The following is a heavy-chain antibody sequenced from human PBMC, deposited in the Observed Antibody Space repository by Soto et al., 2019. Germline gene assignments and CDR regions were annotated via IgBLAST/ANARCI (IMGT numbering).Heavy chain of an antibody. D-gene: IGHD2-21*02. Sequence: EVQLLDSGGGLVQPGGALRLSCSASGFIFSSSAMNWDRQAPGKGLEWVSAISGSGGSIYYADSVKGRFTISRDNSKTTLYLQMDSLRAEDTAVYYCAKGGGDSLRYGMDVWGQGTTVTVSS. CDR3: AKGGGDSLRYGMDV. CDR2: ISGSGGSI. V-gene: IGHV3-23*01. J-gene: IGHJ6*02. CDR1: GFIFSSSA.